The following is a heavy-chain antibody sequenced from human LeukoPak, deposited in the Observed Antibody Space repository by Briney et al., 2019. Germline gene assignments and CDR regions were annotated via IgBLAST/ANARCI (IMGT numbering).Heavy chain of an antibody. D-gene: IGHD6-13*01. CDR1: GFTFSSYA. CDR2: ISAGSSNI. Sequence: GGSLRLSCAASGFTFSSYAMSWVRQAPGRGLEWVSYISAGSSNIFYADSVKGRFTISRDNAKSSLYLQMNSLRVEDSAVYYCARDSSTYWFAPWGQGTLVTVSS. V-gene: IGHV3-48*04. J-gene: IGHJ5*02. CDR3: ARDSSTYWFAP.